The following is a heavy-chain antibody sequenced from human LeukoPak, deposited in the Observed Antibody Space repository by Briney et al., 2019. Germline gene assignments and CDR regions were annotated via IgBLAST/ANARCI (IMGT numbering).Heavy chain of an antibody. CDR2: ISGSGGST. CDR3: AKDLYSSSFSD. CDR1: GFTFSSYA. J-gene: IGHJ4*02. V-gene: IGHV3-23*01. D-gene: IGHD6-6*01. Sequence: GGSLRLSCAASGFTFSSYAMSWVRQAPAKGLEWVSAISGSGGSTYYADSVKGRFTISRDNSKNTLYLQMNSLRAEDTAVYYCAKDLYSSSFSDWGQGTLVTVSS.